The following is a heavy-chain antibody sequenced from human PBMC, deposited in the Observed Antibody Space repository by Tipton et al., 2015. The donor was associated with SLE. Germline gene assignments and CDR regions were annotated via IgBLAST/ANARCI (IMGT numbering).Heavy chain of an antibody. CDR2: IYYSGNT. Sequence: TLSLTCTVSGGSISNYYWSWIRQPPGKGLEWIGYIYYSGNTNYNPSLKSRVTISVDTSKNQFSLKLSSVTAADTAVYYCARAASYDFLLGWGQGTRVTVSS. D-gene: IGHD3/OR15-3a*01. CDR3: ARAASYDFLLG. J-gene: IGHJ4*02. V-gene: IGHV4-59*01. CDR1: GGSISNYY.